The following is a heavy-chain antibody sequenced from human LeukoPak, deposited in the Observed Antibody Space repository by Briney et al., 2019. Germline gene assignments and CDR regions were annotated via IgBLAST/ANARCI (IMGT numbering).Heavy chain of an antibody. CDR3: ARERLTMIADGAFDI. D-gene: IGHD3-22*01. Sequence: ASVKVSCKASGYTFTSYAMHWVRQAPGQRLEWMGWINAGNGNTKYSQKFQGRVTITRDTSASTAYMELSSLRSEDTAVYYCARERLTMIADGAFDIWGQGTMVTVSS. CDR1: GYTFTSYA. J-gene: IGHJ3*02. V-gene: IGHV1-3*01. CDR2: INAGNGNT.